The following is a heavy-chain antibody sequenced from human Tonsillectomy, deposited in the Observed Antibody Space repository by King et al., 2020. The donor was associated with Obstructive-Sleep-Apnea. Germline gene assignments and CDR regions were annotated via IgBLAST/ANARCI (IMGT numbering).Heavy chain of an antibody. Sequence: VQLVQSGAEVKKPGASVKVSCKVSGYTLTELSMQWVRQAPVKGLEWMGGFVPEDGETIYAQECQCRVTITTGTSTDTAYMELSSLRSEDTAVYYWATDPYYYGSGRADAFDIWGQGTMVTVSS. D-gene: IGHD3-10*01. CDR2: FVPEDGET. CDR3: ATDPYYYGSGRADAFDI. CDR1: GYTLTELS. V-gene: IGHV1-24*01. J-gene: IGHJ3*02.